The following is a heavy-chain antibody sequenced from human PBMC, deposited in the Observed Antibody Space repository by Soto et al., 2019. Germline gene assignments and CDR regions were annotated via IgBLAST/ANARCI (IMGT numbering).Heavy chain of an antibody. Sequence: SETLSLTCAVFGGSISSSNWWSWVRQPPGKGLEWIGEIYHSGSTNYNPSLKSRVTISVDKSKNQFSLRLSSVTAADTAVYYCARSVGIAARPRFDYWGQGTLVTVSS. V-gene: IGHV4-4*02. D-gene: IGHD6-6*01. CDR2: IYHSGST. CDR3: ARSVGIAARPRFDY. J-gene: IGHJ4*02. CDR1: GGSISSSNW.